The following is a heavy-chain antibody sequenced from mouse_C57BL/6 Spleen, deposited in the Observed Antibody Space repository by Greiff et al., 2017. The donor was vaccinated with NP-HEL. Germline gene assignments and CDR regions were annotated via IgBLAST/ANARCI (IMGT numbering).Heavy chain of an antibody. D-gene: IGHD2-5*01. CDR2: IYPGDGDT. J-gene: IGHJ3*01. Sequence: QVQLQQSGPELVKPGASVKISCKASGYAFSSSWMNWVKQRPGKGLEWIGRIYPGDGDTNYNGKFKGKATLTADKSSSTAYMQLSSLTSEDSAVYFCASAYYSNQAWFAYWGQGTLVTVSA. V-gene: IGHV1-82*01. CDR1: GYAFSSSW. CDR3: ASAYYSNQAWFAY.